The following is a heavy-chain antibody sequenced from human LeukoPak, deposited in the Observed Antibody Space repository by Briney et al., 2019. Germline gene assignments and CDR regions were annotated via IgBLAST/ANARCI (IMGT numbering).Heavy chain of an antibody. J-gene: IGHJ4*02. Sequence: GGSLRLSCAASGFTFSSYWMHWVRQAPGKGLVRVSRINSDGSSTTYADSVKGRFTISRDNAKNTLYLQMNSLRAEDTAVYYCAREGYGDLYFDYWGQGTLVTVSS. V-gene: IGHV3-74*01. CDR2: INSDGSST. CDR3: AREGYGDLYFDY. D-gene: IGHD4-17*01. CDR1: GFTFSSYW.